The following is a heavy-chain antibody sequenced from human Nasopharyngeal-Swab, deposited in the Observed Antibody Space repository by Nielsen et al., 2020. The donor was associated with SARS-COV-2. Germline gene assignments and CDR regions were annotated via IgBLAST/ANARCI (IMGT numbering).Heavy chain of an antibody. Sequence: GGSLRLSCAASGFTFSDYYMSWIRQAPGQGLEWVSYISSSSSYTNYADSVKGRFTISRDNAKNSLYLQMNSLRAEDTAVYYCAGDCSGGSCYSAGAFDPWGQGTLVTVSS. J-gene: IGHJ5*02. V-gene: IGHV3-11*05. CDR1: GFTFSDYY. D-gene: IGHD2-15*01. CDR3: AGDCSGGSCYSAGAFDP. CDR2: ISSSSSYT.